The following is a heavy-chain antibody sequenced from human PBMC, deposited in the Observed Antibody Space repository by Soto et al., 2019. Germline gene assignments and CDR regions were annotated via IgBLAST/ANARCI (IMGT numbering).Heavy chain of an antibody. CDR3: ARPSSSGPDY. CDR1: GGSISSYY. V-gene: IGHV4-59*08. CDR2: IYYSGST. J-gene: IGHJ4*02. Sequence: SETLSLTCTVSGGSISSYYWSWIRQPPGKGLEWIGYIYYSGSTNYNPSLKSRVTISVDTSKNQFSLKLSSVTAADTAVYYCARPSSSGPDYWGQGTLVTVSS. D-gene: IGHD6-6*01.